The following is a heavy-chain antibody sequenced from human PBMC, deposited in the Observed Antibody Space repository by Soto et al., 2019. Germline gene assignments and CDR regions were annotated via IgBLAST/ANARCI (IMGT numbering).Heavy chain of an antibody. V-gene: IGHV1-2*04. J-gene: IGHJ6*02. CDR3: ATANYDFWSCSPLYGMDV. CDR2: INPNSGGT. D-gene: IGHD3-3*01. Sequence: ASVKVSCKASGYTFTGYYMHWVRQAPGQGLEWMGWINPNSGGTNYAQKFQGWVTMTRDTSISTAYMELSRLRSDDTAVYYCATANYDFWSCSPLYGMDVWGQGTTVTVSS. CDR1: GYTFTGYY.